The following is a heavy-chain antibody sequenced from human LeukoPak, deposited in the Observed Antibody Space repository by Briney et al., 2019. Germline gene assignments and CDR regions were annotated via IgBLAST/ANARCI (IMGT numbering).Heavy chain of an antibody. CDR1: GGTFSSYA. J-gene: IGHJ5*02. Sequence: ASVKVSCKASGGTFSSYAISWVRQAPGQGLEWMGGIIPIFGTANYAQKFQGRVTITADESTSTAYMELSSLRSEDTAVYYCARGRKGDFQYNWFDPWGQGTLVTVSS. V-gene: IGHV1-69*13. CDR3: ARGRKGDFQYNWFDP. CDR2: IIPIFGTA. D-gene: IGHD2-21*02.